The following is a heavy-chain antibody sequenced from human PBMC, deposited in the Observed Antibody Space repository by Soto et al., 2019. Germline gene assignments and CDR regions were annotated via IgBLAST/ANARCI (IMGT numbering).Heavy chain of an antibody. J-gene: IGHJ3*02. CDR3: ASKQLLLGDGFDI. V-gene: IGHV3-11*01. CDR1: GFTFSDYY. Sequence: GGSLRLSCAASGFTFSDYYMSWIRQAPGKGLEWVSYISSAGSTIYYADSVRGRFTISRDNAKNSLYLQMNSLRAEDTAVYYCASKQLLLGDGFDIWGQGTMVTVSS. CDR2: ISSAGSTI. D-gene: IGHD2-2*01.